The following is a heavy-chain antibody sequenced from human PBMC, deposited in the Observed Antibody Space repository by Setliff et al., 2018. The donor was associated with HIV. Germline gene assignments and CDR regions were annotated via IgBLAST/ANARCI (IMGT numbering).Heavy chain of an antibody. D-gene: IGHD3-9*01. Sequence: PGGSLRLSCAASGFKFSSSALHWVRQVPGKGLEWVAVLSYQGTNIYYADSVRGRFTVSRDTSRNTFYLEMNSLRPEDTALYFCARAGTDYYYFLVNWGQGTLVTVSS. J-gene: IGHJ4*02. CDR3: ARAGTDYYYFLVN. CDR1: GFKFSSSA. V-gene: IGHV3-30*04. CDR2: LSYQGTNI.